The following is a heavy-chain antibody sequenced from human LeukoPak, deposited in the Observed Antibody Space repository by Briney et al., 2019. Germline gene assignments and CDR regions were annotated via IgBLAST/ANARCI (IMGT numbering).Heavy chain of an antibody. Sequence: SGTLSLTCTVSGGSISSYYWSWIRQPPGKGLEWIGYIYYSGSTNYNPSLKSRVTISVDTSKNQFSLKLSSVTAADTAVYYCARRYYYGYFDYWGQGTLVTVSS. J-gene: IGHJ4*02. CDR1: GGSISSYY. D-gene: IGHD3-10*01. V-gene: IGHV4-59*08. CDR3: ARRYYYGYFDY. CDR2: IYYSGST.